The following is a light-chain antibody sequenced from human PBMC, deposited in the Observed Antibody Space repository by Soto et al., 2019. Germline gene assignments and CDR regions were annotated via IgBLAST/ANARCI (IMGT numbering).Light chain of an antibody. CDR1: QSISNY. CDR3: QQSYSTPRT. Sequence: DIQMTQSPSSLSASVGDRVTITCRASQSISNYLNWYQQKPGKAPKLLMFAASSLQSGVPSRFSGAGSGTDFTLTISSLQPEALATYYCQQSYSTPRTFGQGTKVEIK. J-gene: IGKJ1*01. CDR2: AAS. V-gene: IGKV1-39*01.